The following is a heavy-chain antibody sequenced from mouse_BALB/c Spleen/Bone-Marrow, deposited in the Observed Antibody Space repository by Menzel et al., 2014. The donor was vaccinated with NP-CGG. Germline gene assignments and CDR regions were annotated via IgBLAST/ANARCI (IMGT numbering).Heavy chain of an antibody. J-gene: IGHJ2*01. Sequence: EVQGVESGAELVKPGASVKLSCTAPGFNIKDTYMHWVKQRPEQGLEWIGRIDPANGNTKYDPKFQGKATITADTSSNTAYLQLSSLTSEDTAVYYCARYYYGSSLFDYWGQGTTLTVSS. CDR3: ARYYYGSSLFDY. CDR1: GFNIKDTY. V-gene: IGHV14-3*02. D-gene: IGHD1-1*01. CDR2: IDPANGNT.